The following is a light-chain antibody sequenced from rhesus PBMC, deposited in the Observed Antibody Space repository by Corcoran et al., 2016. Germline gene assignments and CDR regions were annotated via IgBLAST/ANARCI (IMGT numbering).Light chain of an antibody. CDR2: KTS. J-gene: IGKJ2*01. Sequence: DIQMTQSPSSLSASVGDRVTITCQASQSVSNYLNWYQQKPGKTPKVLISKTSSLQSGIPSRFSGSGSGTDFTLTISNLQPEDFATYYCQQGYTYPHSFGQGTKVEIK. V-gene: IGKV1S9*01. CDR3: QQGYTYPHS. CDR1: QSVSNY.